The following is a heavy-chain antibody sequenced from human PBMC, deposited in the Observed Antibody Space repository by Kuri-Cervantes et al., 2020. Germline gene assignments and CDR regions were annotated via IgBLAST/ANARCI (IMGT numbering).Heavy chain of an antibody. CDR2: ISSSSSYI. J-gene: IGHJ6*03. CDR3: ARGNRADIVADYYYYYMDV. V-gene: IGHV3-21*01. CDR1: GFTFSSYS. D-gene: IGHD2-15*01. Sequence: GESLKISCAASGFTFSSYSMNWVRQAPGKGLEWVSSISSSSSYIYYADSVKGRFTISRDNAKNSLYLQMNSLRAEDTAVYYCARGNRADIVADYYYYYMDVWGKGTTVTVSS.